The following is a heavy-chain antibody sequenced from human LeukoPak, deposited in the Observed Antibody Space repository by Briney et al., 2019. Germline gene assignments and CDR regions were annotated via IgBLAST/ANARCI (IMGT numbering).Heavy chain of an antibody. V-gene: IGHV1-2*02. CDR2: INPNSGGT. Sequence: ASVKVSCKASGYTFTGYYMHWVRQAPGQGLEWMGWINPNSGGTNYAQKFQGRVTMTRDTSISTAYMELSRLRSDDTAVYYCARDHAGFLEWLILDYWGQGTLVTVSS. J-gene: IGHJ4*02. D-gene: IGHD3-3*01. CDR3: ARDHAGFLEWLILDY. CDR1: GYTFTGYY.